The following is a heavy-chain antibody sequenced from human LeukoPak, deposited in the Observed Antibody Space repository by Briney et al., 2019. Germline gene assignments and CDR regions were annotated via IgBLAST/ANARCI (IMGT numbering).Heavy chain of an antibody. D-gene: IGHD3-22*01. CDR2: ISAHNGNT. CDR1: GYTFTSYG. Sequence: GASVKVSCKASGYTFTSYGIRWVRQAPGQGLEWMGWISAHNGNTNYAQKLQGRVTMTTDTSTSTAYMELRSLRSDDTAVYYCAGAVYDYYDSSGYYYYYGMDVWGQGTTVTVSS. CDR3: AGAVYDYYDSSGYYYYYGMDV. J-gene: IGHJ6*02. V-gene: IGHV1-18*01.